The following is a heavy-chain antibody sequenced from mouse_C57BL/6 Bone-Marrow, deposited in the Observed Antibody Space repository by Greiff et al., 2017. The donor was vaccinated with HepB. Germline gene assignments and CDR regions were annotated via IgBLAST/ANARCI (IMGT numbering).Heavy chain of an antibody. V-gene: IGHV5-4*03. CDR2: ISDGGSYT. CDR3: ARGGWLNAMDY. D-gene: IGHD2-3*01. Sequence: EVMLVESGGGLVKPEGSLKLSCAASGFTFSSYAMSWVRQTPEKRLEWVATISDGGSYTYYPDNVKGRFTISRDNAKNNLYLQMSHLKSEDTAMYYCARGGWLNAMDYWGQGTSVTVSS. J-gene: IGHJ4*01. CDR1: GFTFSSYA.